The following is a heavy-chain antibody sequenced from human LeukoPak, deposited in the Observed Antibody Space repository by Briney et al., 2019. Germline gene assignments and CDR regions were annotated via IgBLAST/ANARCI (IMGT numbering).Heavy chain of an antibody. CDR2: IFHTGST. J-gene: IGHJ4*02. V-gene: IGHV4-38-2*02. CDR3: TRDRLAVSGDIDF. D-gene: IGHD6-19*01. CDR1: GYSISNGYY. Sequence: PSETLSLTCTVSGYSISNGYYWGWIRQPPGKRLEWMGGIFHTGSTYYNPSLKSRVTISVDTSKNQFSLRLSSVTAADSAVYYCTRDRLAVSGDIDFWGQGTLVTVSS.